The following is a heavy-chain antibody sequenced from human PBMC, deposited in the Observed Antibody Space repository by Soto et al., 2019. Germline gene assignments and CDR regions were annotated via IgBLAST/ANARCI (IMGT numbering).Heavy chain of an antibody. D-gene: IGHD3-16*01. J-gene: IGHJ4*02. V-gene: IGHV3-23*01. CDR3: AKGSKWGDFFDY. Sequence: EVQLLVSGGGLVQPGGSLRLSCVVSGFTFGSYAMNWVRQAPGKGLEWVSSISAFGTNTYFADSVKGRFTISRDNSKNTLYLQMNSLRAEDAAVYYCAKGSKWGDFFDYWGQGTLVTVSS. CDR2: ISAFGTNT. CDR1: GFTFGSYA.